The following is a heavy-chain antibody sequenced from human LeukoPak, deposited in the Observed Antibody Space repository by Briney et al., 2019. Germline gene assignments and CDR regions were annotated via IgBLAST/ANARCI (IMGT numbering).Heavy chain of an antibody. J-gene: IGHJ4*02. D-gene: IGHD3-3*01. CDR3: ARDRFPTGYVDY. Sequence: GGSLRLSCAASGFTVSSDYMSWVRQAPGKGLEWVSVIYTGGGTYYADSVKGRFTISRDNSKNTLYLQMNSLRPEDTAVYYCARDRFPTGYVDYWGQGTLVTVPS. V-gene: IGHV3-53*01. CDR2: IYTGGGT. CDR1: GFTVSSDY.